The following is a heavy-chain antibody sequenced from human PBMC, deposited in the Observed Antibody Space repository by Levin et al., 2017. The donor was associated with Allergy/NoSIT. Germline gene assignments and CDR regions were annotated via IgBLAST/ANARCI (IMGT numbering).Heavy chain of an antibody. J-gene: IGHJ3*02. CDR2: ISYDGSDK. D-gene: IGHD5-18*01. CDR1: GFTFSSHG. CDR3: AKNRGYSYTYGDPFDI. V-gene: IGHV3-30*18. Sequence: PSETLSLTCAASGFTFSSHGMHWVRQAPGKGLEWVAIISYDGSDKDYADSVKGRFTISRDNSKNTLYLQMNSLRAEDTAVYYCAKNRGYSYTYGDPFDIWGQGTMVTVSS.